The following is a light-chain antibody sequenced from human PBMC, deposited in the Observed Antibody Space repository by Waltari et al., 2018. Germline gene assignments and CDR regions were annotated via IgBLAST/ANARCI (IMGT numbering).Light chain of an antibody. V-gene: IGKV1-39*01. CDR3: QQYNNWPPLT. Sequence: DIQLTQSPSSLSASVGDRVTLTCRASQSISNYLNWYQQKPGKAPKVVISAASSLQSGVPSRFSGSGSGTAFTLTISSLQPEDFAVYYCQQYNNWPPLTFGGGTKVEIK. CDR2: AAS. J-gene: IGKJ4*01. CDR1: QSISNY.